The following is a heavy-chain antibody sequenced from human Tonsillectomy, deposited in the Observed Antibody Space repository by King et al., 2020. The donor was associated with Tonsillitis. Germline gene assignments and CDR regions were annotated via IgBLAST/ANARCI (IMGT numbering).Heavy chain of an antibody. CDR1: GFTFSSYG. J-gene: IGHJ4*02. D-gene: IGHD6-19*01. Sequence: VQLVESGGGVVQPGRSLRLSCAASGFTFSSYGMHWVRQAPGKGLEWVAVIWYDGSNKYYADSVKGRFTISRDNSKNTLYLQMNSLRAEDTAVYYCARLGRHSSGWWYFDYWGQGTLVTVSS. V-gene: IGHV3-33*08. CDR2: IWYDGSNK. CDR3: ARLGRHSSGWWYFDY.